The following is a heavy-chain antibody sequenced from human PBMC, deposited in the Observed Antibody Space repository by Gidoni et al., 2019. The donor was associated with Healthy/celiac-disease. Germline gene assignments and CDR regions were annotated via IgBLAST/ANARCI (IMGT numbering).Heavy chain of an antibody. Sequence: QVQLQESGPGLVKPSQTLSLTCTVSGGSISSGGYYWSWIRQHPGKGLEWIGYIYYSGSTYYNPSLKSRVTISVDTSKNQFSLKLSSVTAADTAVYYCASGTGYSSSWYKGPPPPVDYWGQGTLVTVSS. V-gene: IGHV4-31*03. CDR2: IYYSGST. J-gene: IGHJ4*02. CDR1: GGSISSGGYY. D-gene: IGHD6-13*01. CDR3: ASGTGYSSSWYKGPPPPVDY.